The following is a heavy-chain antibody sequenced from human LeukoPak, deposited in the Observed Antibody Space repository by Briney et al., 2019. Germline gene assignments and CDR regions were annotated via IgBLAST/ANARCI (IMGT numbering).Heavy chain of an antibody. D-gene: IGHD3-10*01. Sequence: ASVKVSCKASGGTFSSYAISWVRQAPGQGLEWMGGIIPIFGTANYAQKFQGRVTITADESTSTAYMELSSLRSEDAAVYYCARDYYGSGSYYKPFDYWGQGTLVTVSS. CDR2: IIPIFGTA. CDR1: GGTFSSYA. CDR3: ARDYYGSGSYYKPFDY. J-gene: IGHJ4*02. V-gene: IGHV1-69*13.